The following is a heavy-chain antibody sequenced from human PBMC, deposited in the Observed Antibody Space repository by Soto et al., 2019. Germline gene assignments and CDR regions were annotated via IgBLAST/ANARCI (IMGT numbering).Heavy chain of an antibody. Sequence: GGSLRLSCAASGFTFSDYYMSWIRQAPGKGLEWVSYISSSGSTIYYADSVRGRFTISRDNAKNSLYLQMNSLRAEDTAVYYCASRTHCSSTSCYLREYWGQGTLVTVS. CDR1: GFTFSDYY. J-gene: IGHJ4*02. V-gene: IGHV3-11*01. D-gene: IGHD2-2*01. CDR2: ISSSGSTI. CDR3: ASRTHCSSTSCYLREY.